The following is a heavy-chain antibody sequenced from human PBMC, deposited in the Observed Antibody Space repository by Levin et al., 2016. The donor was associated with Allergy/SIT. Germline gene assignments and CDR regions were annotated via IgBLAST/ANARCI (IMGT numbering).Heavy chain of an antibody. D-gene: IGHD3-10*01. V-gene: IGHV3-30*04. Sequence: GESLKISCAGSGFSLNSYTIHWVRHTPGRGLEWVALISHDEKNKYYLDSVRGRFTISRDSSRATVYLQMNTLRPEDTAFYFCFTMIRGETIKDYWGQGTLVSVSS. CDR1: GFSLNSYT. CDR2: ISHDEKNK. J-gene: IGHJ4*02. CDR3: FTMIRGETIKDY.